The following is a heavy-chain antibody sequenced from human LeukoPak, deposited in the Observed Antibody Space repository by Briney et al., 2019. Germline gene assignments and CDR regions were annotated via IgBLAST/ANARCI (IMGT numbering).Heavy chain of an antibody. J-gene: IGHJ4*02. D-gene: IGHD3-3*01. V-gene: IGHV4-59*01. Sequence: SETLSLTCTVSGGSISSYYWSWIRQPPGKGLEWIGYIYYSGSTNYNPSLKSRVTISVDTSKNQLSLKLSSVTAADTAVYYCARSRLDFWSGYYASYFDYWGQGTLVTVSS. CDR1: GGSISSYY. CDR3: ARSRLDFWSGYYASYFDY. CDR2: IYYSGST.